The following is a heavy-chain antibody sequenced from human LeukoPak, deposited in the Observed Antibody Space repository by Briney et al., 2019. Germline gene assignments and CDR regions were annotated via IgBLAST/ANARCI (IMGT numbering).Heavy chain of an antibody. V-gene: IGHV3-23*01. CDR2: ISGSGGST. J-gene: IGHJ4*02. Sequence: GGSLRLSCEASGFTFSSYAMSWVRQAPGKGLEWVSAISGSGGSTYYADSVKGRFTISRDNSKNTLYLQMSRLRAEDTAVYYCVKDQNDSSGYYYGVFDYWGQGTLVTVSS. D-gene: IGHD3-22*01. CDR1: GFTFSSYA. CDR3: VKDQNDSSGYYYGVFDY.